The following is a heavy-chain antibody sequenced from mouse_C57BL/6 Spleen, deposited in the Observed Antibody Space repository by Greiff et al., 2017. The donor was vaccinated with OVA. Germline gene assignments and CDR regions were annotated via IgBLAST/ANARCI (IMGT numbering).Heavy chain of an antibody. CDR3: ARGRYYYGSSYEYFDV. Sequence: EESGPGLVKPSQSLSLTCSVTGYSITSGYYWNWIRQFPGNKLEWMGYISYDGSNNYNPSLKNPISITRDTSKNQFFLKLNSVTTEDTATYYCARGRYYYGSSYEYFDVWGTGTTVTVSS. D-gene: IGHD1-1*01. CDR1: GYSITSGYY. CDR2: ISYDGSN. J-gene: IGHJ1*03. V-gene: IGHV3-6*01.